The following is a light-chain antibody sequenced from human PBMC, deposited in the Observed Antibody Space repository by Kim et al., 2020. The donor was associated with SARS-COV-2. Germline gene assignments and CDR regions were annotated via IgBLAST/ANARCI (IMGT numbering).Light chain of an antibody. V-gene: IGLV4-69*01. Sequence: QPVLTQSPSASASLGASVKLTCTLSNGHSTYAIAWYQRQPDKSPRYLMKLYSDGRHVKGDGIPDRLSGSSSGPQRYLTISSLQSEDEADYYCQTWGSGTVVFGGGTQLTVL. CDR1: NGHSTYA. J-gene: IGLJ2*01. CDR3: QTWGSGTVV. CDR2: LYSDGRH.